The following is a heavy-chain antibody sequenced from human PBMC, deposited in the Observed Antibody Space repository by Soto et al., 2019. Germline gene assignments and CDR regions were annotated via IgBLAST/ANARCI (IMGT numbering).Heavy chain of an antibody. J-gene: IGHJ3*01. V-gene: IGHV1-18*01. CDR1: GYTFTSYG. Sequence: ASVKVSFKATGYTFTSYGISWVRQAPGQLIECMVCVSAYNGNPTYAQKLQGRATMTTDTSTSTAYMELRSLRSDDTAVYYCARDVTPYSSGWYVDDAFDLWGQGTMVTVSS. D-gene: IGHD6-19*01. CDR2: VSAYNGNP. CDR3: ARDVTPYSSGWYVDDAFDL.